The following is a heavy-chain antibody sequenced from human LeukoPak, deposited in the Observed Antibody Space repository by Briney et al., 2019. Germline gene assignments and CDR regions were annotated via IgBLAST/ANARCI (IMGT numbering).Heavy chain of an antibody. J-gene: IGHJ4*02. V-gene: IGHV3-30*02. CDR2: IRYDGSNK. D-gene: IGHD3-10*01. CDR1: GFTFSSYG. CDR3: AKDPLWFGESFGFDY. Sequence: GGSLRLSCAASGFTFSSYGMHWVRQAPGKGLEWVAFIRYDGSNKCYADSVKGRFTISRDNSKNTLYLQMNSLRAEDTAVYYCAKDPLWFGESFGFDYWGQGTLVTVSS.